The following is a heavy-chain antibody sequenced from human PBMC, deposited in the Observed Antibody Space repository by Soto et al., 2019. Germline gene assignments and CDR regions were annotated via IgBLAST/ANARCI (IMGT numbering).Heavy chain of an antibody. J-gene: IGHJ4*02. D-gene: IGHD5-18*01. Sequence: ASVKVSCKSSGYAFTGYYIHWVRQAPGQGLEWMGWINPNSGDTNYAQKFQGMVTMTRDTSFSTAYMELSSLRSDDTAVYYCATRYSYVHFWGQGTLVTVSS. CDR1: GYAFTGYY. CDR3: ATRYSYVHF. CDR2: INPNSGDT. V-gene: IGHV1-2*02.